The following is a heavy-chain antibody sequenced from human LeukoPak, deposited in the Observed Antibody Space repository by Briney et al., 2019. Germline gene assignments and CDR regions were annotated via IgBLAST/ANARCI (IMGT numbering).Heavy chain of an antibody. CDR1: GYTFTGYY. V-gene: IGHV1-2*07. D-gene: IGHD3-22*01. CDR2: INPKNGGA. CDR3: ARGLDYYDSSGYYRPNYYYYYYMDV. Sequence: ASVKVSCKASGYTFTGYYMHWVRQAPGQGLEWMGWINPKNGGANYAPRFQGRVTMTRDRSISTVYMELTGLTSDDTAVYYCARGLDYYDSSGYYRPNYYYYYYMDVWGKGTTVTVSS. J-gene: IGHJ6*03.